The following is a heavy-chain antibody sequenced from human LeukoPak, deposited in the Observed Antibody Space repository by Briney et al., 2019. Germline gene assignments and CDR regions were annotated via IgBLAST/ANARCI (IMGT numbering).Heavy chain of an antibody. CDR2: IYYSGST. CDR1: GGSISSSSHY. D-gene: IGHD4-17*01. CDR3: FLRPFTVTTNFDC. V-gene: IGHV4-39*07. J-gene: IGHJ4*02. Sequence: SETLSLTCTVSGGSISSSSHYWAWIRQPPGKGLEWIGSIYYSGSTYYNPSLKSRVTISVDASENQFSLKLSSVTAADTAVYYCFLRPFTVTTNFDCWGQGTLVTVSS.